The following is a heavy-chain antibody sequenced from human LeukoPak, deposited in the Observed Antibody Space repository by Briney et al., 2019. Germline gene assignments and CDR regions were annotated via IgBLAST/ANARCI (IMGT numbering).Heavy chain of an antibody. CDR3: ARSKSYSSGWTDFDC. D-gene: IGHD6-19*01. V-gene: IGHV3-13*01. Sequence: LTGGSLRLSCAASGFTFSSHDIHWVRQPTGKGLEWVSVIGTAGNTYYTDSVKGRFTISRENAKNSLYLQMDNLRAEDTAVYYCARSKSYSSGWTDFDCWGQGTLVTVSS. J-gene: IGHJ4*02. CDR2: IGTAGNT. CDR1: GFTFSSHD.